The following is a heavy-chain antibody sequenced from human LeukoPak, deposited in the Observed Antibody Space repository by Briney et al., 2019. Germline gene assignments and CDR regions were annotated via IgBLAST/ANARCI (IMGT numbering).Heavy chain of an antibody. J-gene: IGHJ4*02. V-gene: IGHV4-59*12. CDR3: ARGTMVRGVTIDY. D-gene: IGHD3-10*01. CDR1: GGSINDYY. CDR2: IYYSGTT. Sequence: SETLSLTCTVSGGSINDYYWSWIRQPPGEGLEWIGNIYYSGTTSYNPSLKSRVTISVDTSKNQFSLKLSSVTAADTAVYYCARGTMVRGVTIDYWGQGTLVTVSS.